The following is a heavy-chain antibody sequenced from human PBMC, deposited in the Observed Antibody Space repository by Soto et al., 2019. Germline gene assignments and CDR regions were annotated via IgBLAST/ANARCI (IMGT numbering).Heavy chain of an antibody. V-gene: IGHV1-18*01. J-gene: IGHJ6*03. CDR1: GYSFTSHG. Sequence: QVQLVQSGAEVKKPGASVKVSCKASGYSFTSHGISWVRQAPGQGLEWMGWISANSGDTNYAQKLQGRVTVTTDTSTSTAYLELRSLRSEDTAVYYCASMVRGSNIDYCHDIDVWGKGTTVTV. CDR3: ASMVRGSNIDYCHDIDV. CDR2: ISANSGDT. D-gene: IGHD3-10*01.